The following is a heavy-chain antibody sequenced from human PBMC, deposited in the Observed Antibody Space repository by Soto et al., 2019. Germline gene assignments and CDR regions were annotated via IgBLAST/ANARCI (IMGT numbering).Heavy chain of an antibody. CDR1: GFSLTTSGVG. CDR2: IYWDDDK. D-gene: IGHD4-4*01. Sequence: QITLKESGPTLVKPTQTLTLTCTFSGFSLTTSGVGVGWIRQPPGKALEWLALIYWDDDKRYSPSLKSMHTITTDTSKNQVVVTMTNMDPADTATYLGADRTTTVTWWFDPWGQGTLVTGSS. J-gene: IGHJ5*02. V-gene: IGHV2-5*02. CDR3: ADRTTTVTWWFDP.